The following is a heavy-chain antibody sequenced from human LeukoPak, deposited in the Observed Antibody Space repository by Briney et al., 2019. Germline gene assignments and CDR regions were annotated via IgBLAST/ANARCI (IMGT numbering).Heavy chain of an antibody. CDR3: ARDHEGGSSYYYYYYGMDV. CDR2: ISAYNGNT. Sequence: ASVKVSCKASGYTFTSYGISWVRQAPGQGLEWMGWISAYNGNTNYAQKLQGRVTMTTDTSTSTAYMELRSLRSDDTAVYYCARDHEGGSSYYYYYYGMDVWGQGTTVTVSS. V-gene: IGHV1-18*01. J-gene: IGHJ6*02. CDR1: GYTFTSYG. D-gene: IGHD1-26*01.